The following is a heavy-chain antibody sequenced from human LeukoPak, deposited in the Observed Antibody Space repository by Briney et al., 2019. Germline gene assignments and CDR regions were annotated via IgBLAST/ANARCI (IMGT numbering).Heavy chain of an antibody. Sequence: GGSLRLSCAASGFTFDDYAMHWVRQAPGKGLEWVSGISWNSGSIGYADSVKGRFTISRDNAKNSLYLQMNSPRAEETALYYCAKDIGPRSYRLVINAFDIWGQGTMVTVSS. CDR3: AKDIGPRSYRLVINAFDI. CDR2: ISWNSGSI. CDR1: GFTFDDYA. V-gene: IGHV3-9*01. D-gene: IGHD1-26*01. J-gene: IGHJ3*02.